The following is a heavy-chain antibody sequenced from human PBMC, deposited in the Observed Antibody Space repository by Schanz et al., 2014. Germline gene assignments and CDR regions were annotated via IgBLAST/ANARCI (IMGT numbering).Heavy chain of an antibody. J-gene: IGHJ6*02. V-gene: IGHV4-59*08. Sequence: QVQLQESGPGLVKPSETLSLTCTVSGVSIGGYYWSWIRQPPGKGLEWIGYIFFSGSTTYNPSFNVRVTISEDMPKTQFALNLSSVTAADTAVYYCARLGVGDKAYYYYGTDVWGQGTTVLVSS. CDR3: ARLGVGDKAYYYYGTDV. CDR2: IFFSGST. D-gene: IGHD1-26*01. CDR1: GVSIGGYY.